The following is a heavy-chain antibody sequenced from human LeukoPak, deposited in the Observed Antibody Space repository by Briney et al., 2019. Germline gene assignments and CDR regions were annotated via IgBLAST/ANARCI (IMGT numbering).Heavy chain of an antibody. J-gene: IGHJ3*02. CDR1: GFTVSSNY. CDR3: AKGDGAADAFDI. Sequence: GGSLRLSCAASGFTVSSNYMSWVRQAPGKGLEWVSYISSSSSTIYYADSVKGRFTISRDNAKNSLYLQMNSLRDEDTAVYYCAKGDGAADAFDIWGQGTMVTVSS. V-gene: IGHV3-48*02. CDR2: ISSSSSTI.